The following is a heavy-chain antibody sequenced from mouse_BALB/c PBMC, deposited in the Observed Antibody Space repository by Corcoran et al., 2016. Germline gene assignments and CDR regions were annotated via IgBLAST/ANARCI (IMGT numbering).Heavy chain of an antibody. CDR3: ARDPSAIDY. Sequence: QIQLVQSGPELKQPEETVNISCKASGYTFANSGMNCVKHAPGKGLKWMGWINTYTGEPPYDDDFKGRFAFSLETSASTAYLQINNLKNEYTATYFCARDPSAIDYWGQGTSVTVST. CDR2: INTYTGEP. V-gene: IGHV9-3-1*01. CDR1: GYTFANSG. J-gene: IGHJ4*01.